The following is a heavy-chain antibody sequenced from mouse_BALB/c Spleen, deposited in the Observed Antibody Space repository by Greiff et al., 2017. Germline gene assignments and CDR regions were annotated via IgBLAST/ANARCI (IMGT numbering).Heavy chain of an antibody. CDR1: GYAFTNYL. J-gene: IGHJ3*01. CDR3: AGSELRRRAY. D-gene: IGHD1-2*01. CDR2: INPGSGGT. V-gene: IGHV1-54*01. Sequence: QVQLKESGAELVRPGTSVKVSCKASGYAFTNYLIEWVKQRPGQGLEWIGVINPGSGGTNYNEKFKGKATLTADKSSSTAYMQLSSLTSDDSAVYFCAGSELRRRAYWGQGTLVTVSA.